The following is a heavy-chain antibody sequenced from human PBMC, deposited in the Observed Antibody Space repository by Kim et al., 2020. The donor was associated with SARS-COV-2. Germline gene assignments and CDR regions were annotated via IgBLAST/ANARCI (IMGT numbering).Heavy chain of an antibody. D-gene: IGHD1-26*01. CDR2: RNI. V-gene: IGHV3-30*15. Sequence: RNIQYADSVEGRFIISRDISKRTLFLQMSSLRAEDTAVYFCARDARGSIDYWGQGTLVTVSS. J-gene: IGHJ4*02. CDR3: ARDARGSIDY.